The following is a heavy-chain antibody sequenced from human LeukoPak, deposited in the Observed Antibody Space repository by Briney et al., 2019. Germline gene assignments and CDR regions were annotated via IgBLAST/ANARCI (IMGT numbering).Heavy chain of an antibody. J-gene: IGHJ4*02. CDR2: IKQDGSDK. CDR3: ARDLRWYDY. CDR1: GFTLSSYW. V-gene: IGHV3-7*01. Sequence: GGSLRLSCAASGFTLSSYWMTWVRQAPGKGLEWVANIKQDGSDKYYVDSVKGRFTISRDNAKNSLYLQMNSLRAEDTAVYYCARDLRWYDYWGQGTLVTVSS. D-gene: IGHD4-23*01.